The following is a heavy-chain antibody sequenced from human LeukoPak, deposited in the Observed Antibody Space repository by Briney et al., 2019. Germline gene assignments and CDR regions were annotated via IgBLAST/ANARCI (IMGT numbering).Heavy chain of an antibody. Sequence: GGSLRLSCAASGFTFRSYAMTWVRQAPGKGLEWVSSISAGGESTWHADSVKGRFTISRDNSKNTLYLQMDSLRAEDTAVYYCAKDLHGDYVRWGDYWGQGTPVTVSS. J-gene: IGHJ4*02. CDR1: GFTFRSYA. V-gene: IGHV3-23*01. D-gene: IGHD3-10*02. CDR3: AKDLHGDYVRWGDY. CDR2: ISAGGEST.